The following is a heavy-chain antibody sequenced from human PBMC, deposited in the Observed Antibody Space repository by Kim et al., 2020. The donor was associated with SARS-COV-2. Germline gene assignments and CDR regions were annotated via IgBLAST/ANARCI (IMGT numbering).Heavy chain of an antibody. V-gene: IGHV3-23*01. CDR3: AKAEGDSDPPCCCVDY. J-gene: IGHJ4*02. D-gene: IGHD1-26*01. Sequence: GGSLRLSCAASGFTFSSYAMSWVRQAPGKGLEWVSAISGSGGSTYYADSVKGRFTISRDNSKNTLYLQMNSLRAEDTAVYYCAKAEGDSDPPCCCVDYWGQGTLVTVSS. CDR2: ISGSGGST. CDR1: GFTFSSYA.